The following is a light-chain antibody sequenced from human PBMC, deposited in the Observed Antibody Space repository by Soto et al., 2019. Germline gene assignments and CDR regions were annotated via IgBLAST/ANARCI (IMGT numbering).Light chain of an antibody. CDR3: QQYNDNWPT. V-gene: IGKV3-15*01. CDR1: QSVRTN. J-gene: IGKJ1*01. CDR2: GAS. Sequence: EIVLTQSPATLSVSPGERATLSCRASQSVRTNLAWYQHKPGQSPRLLIYGASNRATGFPARFSGSGSGTEFTLTVNGLQSEDFAVYYCQQYNDNWPTFGQGTKVDNK.